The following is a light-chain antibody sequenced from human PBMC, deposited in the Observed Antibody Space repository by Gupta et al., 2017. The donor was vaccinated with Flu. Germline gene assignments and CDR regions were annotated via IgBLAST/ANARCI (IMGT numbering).Light chain of an antibody. CDR3: SSDTSSSTLYV. CDR2: EVS. CDR1: ISDVGDYNN. V-gene: IGLV2-14*03. Sequence: ITTSSTGSISDVGDYNNVSWYRQHPGKAPKLVIYEVSVRPSGISDRFSASKSGNTASRTISGLQAEDEADYYCSSDTSSSTLYVFGTGTKVTV. J-gene: IGLJ1*01.